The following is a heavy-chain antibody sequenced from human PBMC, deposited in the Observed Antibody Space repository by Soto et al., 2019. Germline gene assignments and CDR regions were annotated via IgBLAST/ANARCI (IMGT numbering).Heavy chain of an antibody. V-gene: IGHV4-59*01. CDR1: GGSISGYY. D-gene: IGHD6-6*01. CDR3: ERGGYSISLAY. Sequence: SETLSLTCTVSGGSISGYYWSWIRQPPGKGLEWIGYIYYSGSTNYNPSLKSRVTISVDTSKTQFSLKLSSVTAADTAVYYCERGGYSISLAYWGQGTLVTVSS. CDR2: IYYSGST. J-gene: IGHJ4*02.